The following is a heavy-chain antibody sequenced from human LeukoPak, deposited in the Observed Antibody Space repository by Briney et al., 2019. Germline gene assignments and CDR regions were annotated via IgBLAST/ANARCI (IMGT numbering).Heavy chain of an antibody. Sequence: SQTLSLTCAISGDSVSSNSAAWNWIRQSPSRGLEWLGRTYYRSKWYNDYAVSMKSRVKSRITINPDTSKNQFSLQLNSVTPEDTAVYYCARDIGSRGVWGVIYFDYWGQGTLVTVSS. D-gene: IGHD3-10*01. V-gene: IGHV6-1*01. CDR2: TYYRSKWYN. J-gene: IGHJ4*02. CDR1: GDSVSSNSAA. CDR3: ARDIGSRGVWGVIYFDY.